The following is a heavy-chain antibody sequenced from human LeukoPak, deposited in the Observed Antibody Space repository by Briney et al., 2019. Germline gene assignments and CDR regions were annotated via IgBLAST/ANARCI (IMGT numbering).Heavy chain of an antibody. D-gene: IGHD1-7*01. V-gene: IGHV3-7*01. CDR2: IKQDGSEK. Sequence: PGGSLRLSCAASGFTFSSYWMSWVRQAPGKGLEWVANIKQDGSEKYYVDSVKGRFTISRDNAKNSLYLQMNSLRAEDTAVYYCARHEWNYVTYFDFWGQGTRVTVSS. CDR1: GFTFSSYW. CDR3: ARHEWNYVTYFDF. J-gene: IGHJ4*02.